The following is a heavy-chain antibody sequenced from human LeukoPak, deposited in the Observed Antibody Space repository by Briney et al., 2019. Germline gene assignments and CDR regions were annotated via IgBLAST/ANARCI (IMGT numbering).Heavy chain of an antibody. J-gene: IGHJ4*02. Sequence: ASVKVSCKASGYTFTSYGISWVRQAPGQGLEWMGIINPSGGSTSYAQKFQGRVTMTRDTSTSTVYMELSSLRSEDTAVYYCAREVVVGATRYFDYWGQGTLVTVSS. CDR2: INPSGGST. CDR3: AREVVVGATRYFDY. V-gene: IGHV1-46*01. CDR1: GYTFTSYG. D-gene: IGHD1-26*01.